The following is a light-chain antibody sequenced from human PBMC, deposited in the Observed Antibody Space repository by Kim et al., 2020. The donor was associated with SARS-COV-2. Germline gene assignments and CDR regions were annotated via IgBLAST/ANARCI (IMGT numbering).Light chain of an antibody. CDR1: QSVSSN. CDR3: QQYNNWPET. J-gene: IGKJ2*01. V-gene: IGKV3-15*01. Sequence: EIVMTQSPATLSVSPGERATLSCRASQSVSSNLAWYQQKPGQAPRLLIYGASTRATGIPARFSGSGSGTEFTLTISSLQSEDFALYYCQQYNNWPETFSQGTKLEI. CDR2: GAS.